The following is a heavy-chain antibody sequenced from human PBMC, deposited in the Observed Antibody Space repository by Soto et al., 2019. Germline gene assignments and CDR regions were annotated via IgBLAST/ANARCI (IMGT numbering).Heavy chain of an antibody. CDR3: ATYDSSGPSHY. CDR2: IKRDGSEK. V-gene: IGHV3-7*01. J-gene: IGHJ4*02. CDR1: GFTFSSYW. D-gene: IGHD3-22*01. Sequence: EVQLVESGGGLVQPGGSLRLSCAASGFTFSSYWMSWVRQAPGIGLEWVANIKRDGSEKYYVDSVKGRFTISRDNAQNSLDLQMNSLRAEVTAVYYCATYDSSGPSHYWGQGTLVTVSS.